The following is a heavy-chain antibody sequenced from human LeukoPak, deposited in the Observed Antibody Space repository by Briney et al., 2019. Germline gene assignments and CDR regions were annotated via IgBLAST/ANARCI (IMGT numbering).Heavy chain of an antibody. CDR1: GGSIGSYY. J-gene: IGHJ5*02. V-gene: IGHV4-59*01. CDR3: ARQGRYYYDSSGYSGNWFDP. CDR2: IYYSGST. Sequence: SETLSLTCTVSGGSIGSYYWSWIRQPPGKGLEWIGYIYYSGSTNYSPSLKSRVTISVDTSKNQFSLKLSSVTAADTAVYYCARQGRYYYDSSGYSGNWFDPWGQGTLVTVSS. D-gene: IGHD3-22*01.